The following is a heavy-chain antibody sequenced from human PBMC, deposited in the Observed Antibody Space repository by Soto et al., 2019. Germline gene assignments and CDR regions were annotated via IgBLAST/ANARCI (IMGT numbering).Heavy chain of an antibody. Sequence: PGGSLRLSCAASGCTFGDHAMSGVRQAPGKGLEGVGVSSGSGGITYYEESVKGRFTISRDNAKNTLYLQMNSLRAEDTAVYYCAHALLLIFRPVIIPPPYHHGMDVWGQGTTVPVSS. J-gene: IGHJ6*02. CDR2: SSGSGGIT. CDR3: AHALLLIFRPVIIPPPYHHGMDV. CDR1: GCTFGDHA. D-gene: IGHD3-10*01. V-gene: IGHV3-23*01.